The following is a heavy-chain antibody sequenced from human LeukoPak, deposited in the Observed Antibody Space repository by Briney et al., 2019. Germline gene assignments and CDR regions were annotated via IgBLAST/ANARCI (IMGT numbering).Heavy chain of an antibody. CDR3: ARDGVYDSSEEGYFDY. CDR2: IWYDGSNK. V-gene: IGHV3-33*01. CDR1: GFTFSSYG. J-gene: IGHJ4*02. D-gene: IGHD3-22*01. Sequence: GGSLRLSCAASGFTFSSYGMHWVRQAPGKGLEWVVVIWYDGSNKYYADSVKGRFAISRDNSKNTLYLQMNSLRAEDTAVYYCARDGVYDSSEEGYFDYWGQGTLVTVSS.